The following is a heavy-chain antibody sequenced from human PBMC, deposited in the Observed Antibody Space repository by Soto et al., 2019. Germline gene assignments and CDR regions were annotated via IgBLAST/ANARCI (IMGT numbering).Heavy chain of an antibody. CDR2: ISGSGGST. CDR3: AKWVTNTLGYFDY. D-gene: IGHD5-18*01. Sequence: EVQLLESGGGLVQPGGSLRLSCAASGFTFSSYAMSWVRQAPGMGLEWVSAISGSGGSTYYADSVKGRFTISRDNSKNTLYLQMNSLRAEDTAVYYCAKWVTNTLGYFDYWGQGTLVTVSS. J-gene: IGHJ4*02. V-gene: IGHV3-23*01. CDR1: GFTFSSYA.